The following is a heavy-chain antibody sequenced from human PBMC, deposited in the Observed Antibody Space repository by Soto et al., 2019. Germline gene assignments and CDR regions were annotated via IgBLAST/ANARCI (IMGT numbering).Heavy chain of an antibody. V-gene: IGHV4-30-4*01. Sequence: SETLSLTCTVSGGSISSGDYYWSWIRQPPGKGLEWIGYIYYSGSTYYNPSLKSRVTISVDTSKNQFSLKLSSVTAADTAVYYCARARITIFGVVIGGGYYYYGMDVWGQGTTVTVSS. CDR1: GGSISSGDYY. D-gene: IGHD3-3*01. CDR3: ARARITIFGVVIGGGYYYYGMDV. CDR2: IYYSGST. J-gene: IGHJ6*02.